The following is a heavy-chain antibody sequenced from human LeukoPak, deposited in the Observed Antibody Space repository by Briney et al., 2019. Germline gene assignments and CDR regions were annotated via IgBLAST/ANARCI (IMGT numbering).Heavy chain of an antibody. D-gene: IGHD2-2*01. J-gene: IGHJ5*02. CDR2: INHSGNT. CDR1: GGSFSGYY. V-gene: IGHV4-34*01. CDR3: ARGRYQIDP. Sequence: SETLSLTCAVYGGSFSGYYWSWIRQPPGKGLEWIGEINHSGNTNYNPSLKSRVTISVDTSKSQFSLRLSSVTAADTAVYCCARGRYQIDPWGQGTLVTVSS.